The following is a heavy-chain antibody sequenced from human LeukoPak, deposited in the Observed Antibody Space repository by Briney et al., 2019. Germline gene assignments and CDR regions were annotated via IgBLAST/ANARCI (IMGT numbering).Heavy chain of an antibody. V-gene: IGHV1-18*01. J-gene: IGHJ4*02. CDR1: GYTFTTYD. Sequence: GASVKVSWKASGYTFTTYDINWVRQAPGQGLEWMGWISAYNGNTNYAQKLQGRVTMTTDTSTSTAYMELRSLRSDDTAVYYCARGYCGSTSCFNFDYWGQGTLVTVSS. CDR2: ISAYNGNT. CDR3: ARGYCGSTSCFNFDY. D-gene: IGHD2-2*01.